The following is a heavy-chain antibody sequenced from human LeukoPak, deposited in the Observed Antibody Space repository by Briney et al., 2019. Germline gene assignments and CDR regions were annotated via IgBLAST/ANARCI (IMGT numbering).Heavy chain of an antibody. Sequence: SETLSLTCTVSGGSISSGGYYWRWIRQHPGKGLEWIGYIYYSGSTYYNPSLKSRVTISVDTSKNQFSLKLSSVTAADTAVYYCARVPTTVTTGVDYWGQGTLVPVSS. CDR1: GGSISSGGYY. CDR2: IYYSGST. D-gene: IGHD4-17*01. V-gene: IGHV4-31*03. CDR3: ARVPTTVTTGVDY. J-gene: IGHJ4*02.